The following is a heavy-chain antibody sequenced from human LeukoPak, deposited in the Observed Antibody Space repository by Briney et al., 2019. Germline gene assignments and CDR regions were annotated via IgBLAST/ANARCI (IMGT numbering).Heavy chain of an antibody. CDR1: GGSISSGSYY. Sequence: PSQTLSLTCTVYGGSISSGSYYWSWIRQSAGKGLEWIGRVFTSGSTTYNPSLQSRVTISLNTASNQFSLKLSSATAADTAVYYCARDNWNDVDYWGQGTLVTVSS. CDR3: ARDNWNDVDY. V-gene: IGHV4-61*02. D-gene: IGHD1-20*01. CDR2: VFTSGST. J-gene: IGHJ4*02.